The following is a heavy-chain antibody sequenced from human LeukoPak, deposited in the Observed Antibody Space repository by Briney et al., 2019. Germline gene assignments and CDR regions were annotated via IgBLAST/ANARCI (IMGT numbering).Heavy chain of an antibody. Sequence: GGSLRLSCAASGFTFSSYAMSWVRQAPGKGLEWVANIKQDGSEKYYVDSVKGRFTISRDNAKNSLYLQMNSLRAEDTAVYYCARDERGGPYELDYWGQGTLVTVSS. V-gene: IGHV3-7*01. CDR1: GFTFSSYA. CDR3: ARDERGGPYELDY. D-gene: IGHD3-22*01. CDR2: IKQDGSEK. J-gene: IGHJ4*02.